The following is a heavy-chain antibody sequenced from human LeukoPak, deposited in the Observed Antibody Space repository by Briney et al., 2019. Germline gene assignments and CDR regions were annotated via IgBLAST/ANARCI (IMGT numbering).Heavy chain of an antibody. Sequence: PGGSLRLSCAASGFTFSSYGMHWVRQAPGKGLEWVAVISYDGSNKYYADSVKGRFTISRDNSKNTLYLQMNSLRAEDTAVYYCAKDRHYDSRLRDYWGQRTLVTVSS. CDR3: AKDRHYDSRLRDY. J-gene: IGHJ4*02. CDR2: ISYDGSNK. V-gene: IGHV3-30*18. D-gene: IGHD3-22*01. CDR1: GFTFSSYG.